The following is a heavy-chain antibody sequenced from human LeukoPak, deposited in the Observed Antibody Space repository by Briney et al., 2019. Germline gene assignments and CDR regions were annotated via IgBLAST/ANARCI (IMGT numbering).Heavy chain of an antibody. V-gene: IGHV1-18*01. Sequence: ASVKVSCKASGYTFTSYGISWVRQAPGQGLEWMGWISAYNGNTNYAQKLQGRVTMTTDTSTSTAYMELRSQRSDDTAVYYCARDSYYDILTVPDYWGQGTLVTVSS. J-gene: IGHJ4*02. CDR1: GYTFTSYG. CDR3: ARDSYYDILTVPDY. D-gene: IGHD3-9*01. CDR2: ISAYNGNT.